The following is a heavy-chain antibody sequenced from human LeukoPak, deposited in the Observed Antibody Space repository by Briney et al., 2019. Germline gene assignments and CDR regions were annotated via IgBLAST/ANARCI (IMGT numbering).Heavy chain of an antibody. Sequence: SETLSLTCTVSGGSMSSYYWGWIRQPPGKGLEWIGYIYYSGTTNYNPSLKSRVTISVDTSKNQFSLKLRSVTAADTAVYYCARGVYIAAAQYGYWGQGTLVTVSS. V-gene: IGHV4-59*01. CDR1: GGSMSSYY. CDR3: ARGVYIAAAQYGY. J-gene: IGHJ4*02. D-gene: IGHD6-13*01. CDR2: IYYSGTT.